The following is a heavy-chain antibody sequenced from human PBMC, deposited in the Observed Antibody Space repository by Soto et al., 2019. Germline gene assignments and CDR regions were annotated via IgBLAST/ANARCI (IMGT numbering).Heavy chain of an antibody. V-gene: IGHV4-34*01. D-gene: IGHD5-12*01. CDR2: VKDGGST. CDR1: GGSLTGYY. Sequence: QVQLQQWGAGLLKPSETLSLTCTVNGGSLTGYYWSWIRQPPGKGLEWIGEVKDGGSTNYSPSLRERGSISAATSKNHFSLRLNSVTAADTAVYFCARGQEGIVATHWDQGALVTVSS. CDR3: ARGQEGIVATH. J-gene: IGHJ4*02.